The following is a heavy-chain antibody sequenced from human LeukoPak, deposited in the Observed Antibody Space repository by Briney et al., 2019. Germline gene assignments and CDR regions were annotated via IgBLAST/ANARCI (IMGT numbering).Heavy chain of an antibody. CDR1: GYTFTSYG. J-gene: IGHJ5*02. V-gene: IGHV1-18*01. CDR3: ARPQKGDRAGNWFDP. D-gene: IGHD6-13*01. Sequence: GASVKVSCKASGYTFTSYGISWVRQAPGQGLEWMGWISAYNGNTNYAQKLQGRVTMTTDTSTSTAHMELRSLRSDDTAVYYCARPQKGDRAGNWFDPWGQGTLVTVSS. CDR2: ISAYNGNT.